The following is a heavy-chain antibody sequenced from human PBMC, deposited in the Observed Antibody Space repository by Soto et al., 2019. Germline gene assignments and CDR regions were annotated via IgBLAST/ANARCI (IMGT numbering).Heavy chain of an antibody. D-gene: IGHD1-26*01. J-gene: IGHJ4*02. Sequence: QITLRESGPSLVKPTETLTLTCTFSGFSLTTTGVGVGWIRQPPGKALEWLAVVFWDDGERYSPSLKSRVTXAXXXSXXQVVITMTNMDPVDTATYYCTQIYGSGSWGWYFHSWGQGTLVTVSS. V-gene: IGHV2-5*02. CDR2: VFWDDGE. CDR3: TQIYGSGSWGWYFHS. CDR1: GFSLTTTGVG.